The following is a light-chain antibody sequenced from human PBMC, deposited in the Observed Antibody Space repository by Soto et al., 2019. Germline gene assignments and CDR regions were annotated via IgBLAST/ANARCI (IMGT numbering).Light chain of an antibody. J-gene: IGKJ1*01. CDR3: QQRSNWPPWT. CDR2: DAS. CDR1: QSVNSNY. Sequence: EIVLTQSPATLSLSPGERATLSCRSSQSVNSNYLAWYQQKPGQAPRLLIYDASSRATGIPARFSGSGSGTDFTLTISSLEPEDFAVYYCQQRSNWPPWTFGQGTKVDIK. V-gene: IGKV3-11*01.